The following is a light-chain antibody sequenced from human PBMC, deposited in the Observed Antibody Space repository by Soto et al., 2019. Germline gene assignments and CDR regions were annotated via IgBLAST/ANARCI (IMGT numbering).Light chain of an antibody. J-gene: IGKJ1*01. V-gene: IGKV1-39*01. CDR3: QQSYSTTWT. CDR1: QGISTY. Sequence: DTQMTKSPSSLSDSAGDRVNLTFRARQGISTYLNWYQQKPGKAPKLLIYAASSLQSGVPSRFSGSGSETDFTLTISSLQPEDFATYSCQQSYSTTWTFGQGTKVDIK. CDR2: AAS.